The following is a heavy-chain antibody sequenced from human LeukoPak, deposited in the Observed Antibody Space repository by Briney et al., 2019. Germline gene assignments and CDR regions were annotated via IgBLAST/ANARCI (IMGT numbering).Heavy chain of an antibody. Sequence: ASVKVSCKASGYTFTSYGISWVRQAPGQGLEWMGWISAYNGNTNYAQKLQGRVTMTTDTSTSTAYMELRSLRSEDTAVYYCARSTVTTSCYYMDVWGKGTTVTVSS. CDR3: ARSTVTTSCYYMDV. V-gene: IGHV1-18*01. CDR2: ISAYNGNT. J-gene: IGHJ6*03. CDR1: GYTFTSYG. D-gene: IGHD4-17*01.